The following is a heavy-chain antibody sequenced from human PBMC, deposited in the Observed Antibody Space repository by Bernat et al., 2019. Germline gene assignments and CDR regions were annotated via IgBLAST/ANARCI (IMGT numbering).Heavy chain of an antibody. CDR2: IKQDGSEK. J-gene: IGHJ4*02. CDR3: ARSYYGSGSHYFDY. CDR1: GFTFSSYW. D-gene: IGHD3-10*01. Sequence: EVQLVESGGGLVQPGGSLRLSCAASGFTFSSYWMSWVRQAPGKGLEWVANIKQDGSEKYYVDSVKGRFTISRDNAKNSLYLQMNSLRAEDTAVYYCARSYYGSGSHYFDYWGQGTLVTVSS. V-gene: IGHV3-7*02.